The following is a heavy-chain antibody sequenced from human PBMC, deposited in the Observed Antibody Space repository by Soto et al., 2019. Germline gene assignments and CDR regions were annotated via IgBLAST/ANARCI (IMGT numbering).Heavy chain of an antibody. CDR2: IIPIFGTA. CDR1: GGTFSSYA. D-gene: IGHD5-18*01. CDR3: ARHTANYYYGMDV. Sequence: SVNVSCKASGGTFSSYAISWVRQAPGQGLEWMGGIIPIFGTANYAQKFQGRVTITADESTSTAYMELSSLRSEDTAVYYCARHTANYYYGMDVWGQGTTVTVSS. V-gene: IGHV1-69*13. J-gene: IGHJ6*02.